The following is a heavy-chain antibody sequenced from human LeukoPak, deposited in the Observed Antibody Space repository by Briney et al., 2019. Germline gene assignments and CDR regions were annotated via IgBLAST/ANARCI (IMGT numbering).Heavy chain of an antibody. V-gene: IGHV3-74*03. D-gene: IGHD4-23*01. CDR3: AKSPTVDAAFAI. CDR2: IKSDGSSI. J-gene: IGHJ3*02. Sequence: GGSLRLACAASGFTFSTYWMHWVRQAPGKGLVWVSRIKSDGSSIMYAHSVRGRFTIYRDNAKNSLYLQMNSLRVEDTALYYCAKSPTVDAAFAIWGQGTMVTVSS. CDR1: GFTFSTYW.